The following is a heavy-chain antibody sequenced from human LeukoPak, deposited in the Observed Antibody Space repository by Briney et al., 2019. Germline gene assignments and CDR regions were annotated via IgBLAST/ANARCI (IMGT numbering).Heavy chain of an antibody. CDR2: LYYTGNT. D-gene: IGHD6-25*01. CDR3: ARGSGLGLDV. Sequence: SETLSLTGTVSGGSISSSSYYWGWIRQPPGKGLEWIGNLYYTGNTHYKSSLKSRLTISVDTSRNQFSLKLSSMTAADTAVYYCARGSGLGLDVWGQGTTVTVSS. V-gene: IGHV4-39*01. CDR1: GGSISSSSYY. J-gene: IGHJ6*02.